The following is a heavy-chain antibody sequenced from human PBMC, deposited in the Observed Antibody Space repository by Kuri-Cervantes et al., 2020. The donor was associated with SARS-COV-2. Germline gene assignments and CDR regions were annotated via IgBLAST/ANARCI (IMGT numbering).Heavy chain of an antibody. D-gene: IGHD3-3*01. Sequence: SETLSLTCTVSGGSISSYYWSWIRQPAGKGLEWIGYIYYSGSTYYNPSLKSRVTISVDTSKNQFSLKLSSVTAADTAVYYCARVFRARGAYYDFWSGPYYYYMDVWGKGTTVTVSS. V-gene: IGHV4-59*06. J-gene: IGHJ6*03. CDR2: IYYSGST. CDR1: GGSISSYY. CDR3: ARVFRARGAYYDFWSGPYYYYMDV.